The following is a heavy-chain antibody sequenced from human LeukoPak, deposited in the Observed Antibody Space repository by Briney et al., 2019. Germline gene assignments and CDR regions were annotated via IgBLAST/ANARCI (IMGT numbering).Heavy chain of an antibody. Sequence: GGSLRLSCAASGFIFSSYAMSWVRQAPGKGLEWVSGISGSGGSTYYADSVKGRFTISRDNSKNTLYLQMNSLRAEDTAVYYCAKGSGSSCYSPCDYWGQGILVTVSS. CDR1: GFIFSSYA. D-gene: IGHD2-15*01. J-gene: IGHJ4*02. CDR2: ISGSGGST. CDR3: AKGSGSSCYSPCDY. V-gene: IGHV3-23*01.